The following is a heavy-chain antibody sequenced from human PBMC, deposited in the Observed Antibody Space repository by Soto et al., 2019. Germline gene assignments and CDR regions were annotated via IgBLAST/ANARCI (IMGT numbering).Heavy chain of an antibody. D-gene: IGHD6-19*01. CDR2: ISSSGSTI. J-gene: IGHJ6*02. CDR1: GFTFSSYE. Sequence: GSLRLSCAASGFTFSSYEMNWVRQAPGKGLEWVSYISSSGSTIYYADSVKGRFTISRDNAKNSLYLQMNSLRAEDTAVYYCARGAVATAGDYYYYGMDVWGQGTTVTVSS. CDR3: ARGAVATAGDYYYYGMDV. V-gene: IGHV3-48*03.